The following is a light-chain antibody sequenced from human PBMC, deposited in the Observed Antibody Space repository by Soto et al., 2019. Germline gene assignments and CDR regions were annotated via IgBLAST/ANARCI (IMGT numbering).Light chain of an antibody. V-gene: IGLV1-44*01. CDR1: SSNIGINS. CDR3: ASWDDSLKALL. J-gene: IGLJ3*02. CDR2: NSY. Sequence: QSVLTQPPSASGTPEERVTISCSGGSSNIGINSVTWYQHLPGTAPKLLIYNSYQRPSAVPDRFSGSKSGTSASLAISGLQPDDDADYYCASWDDSLKALLFGGGTKLTVL.